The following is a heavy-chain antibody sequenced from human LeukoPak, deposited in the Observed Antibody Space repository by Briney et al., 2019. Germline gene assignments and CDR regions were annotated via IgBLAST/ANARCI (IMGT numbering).Heavy chain of an antibody. Sequence: SSETLSLTCSVSGGSISSSSYYWGWIRQPPGKGLEWIGSIYYSGSTYYNPSLKSRVTISVDASKNQFSLKLSSVTAADTAVYYCARRGSGSYFKPYYFDYWGQGTLVTVFS. D-gene: IGHD3-10*01. CDR3: ARRGSGSYFKPYYFDY. CDR2: IYYSGST. J-gene: IGHJ4*02. V-gene: IGHV4-39*01. CDR1: GGSISSSSYY.